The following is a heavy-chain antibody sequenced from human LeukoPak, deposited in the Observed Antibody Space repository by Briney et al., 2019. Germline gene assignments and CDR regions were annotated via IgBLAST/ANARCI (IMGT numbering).Heavy chain of an antibody. J-gene: IGHJ4*02. CDR1: GFTLTSYE. V-gene: IGHV3-48*03. Sequence: PGGSLRLSCAASGFTLTSYEMNWVRLAPGKGLEWISYISRTGNSIYYADSVKGRFTVSRVSAKNSLYLQMNSLRAEDTAVYYCARGPYSSNWYVDYWGQGTLVTLAS. D-gene: IGHD6-13*01. CDR3: ARGPYSSNWYVDY. CDR2: ISRTGNSI.